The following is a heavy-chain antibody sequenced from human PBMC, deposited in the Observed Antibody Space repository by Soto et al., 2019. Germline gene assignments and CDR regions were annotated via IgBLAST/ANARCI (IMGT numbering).Heavy chain of an antibody. J-gene: IGHJ4*02. V-gene: IGHV1-69*02. CDR3: ARGGLVRGVKGVLDY. Sequence: QVQLVQSGAEVKKPGSSVKVSCKASGGTFSSYTISWVRQAPGQGLEWMGRIIPILGIANYAQKFQGRVTIAADKSTSTANMELSSLRSEDTAVYYCARGGLVRGVKGVLDYWGQGTLVTVSS. CDR1: GGTFSSYT. CDR2: IIPILGIA. D-gene: IGHD3-10*01.